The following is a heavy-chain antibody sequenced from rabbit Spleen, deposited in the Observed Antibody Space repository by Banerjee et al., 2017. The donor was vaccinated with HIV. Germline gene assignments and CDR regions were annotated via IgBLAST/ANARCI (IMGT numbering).Heavy chain of an antibody. V-gene: IGHV1S45*01. D-gene: IGHD8-1*01. Sequence: QEQLEESGGDLVKPGASLTLTCTASGFSFSNNYVMCWVRQAPGKGLEWIACISAGSSGTTYYATWAKGRFTISKTSSTTVTLQMPSLTAADTATYFCARDAGTSFSTYGMDLWGPGTLVTVS. CDR3: ARDAGTSFSTYGMDL. CDR1: GFSFSNNYV. CDR2: ISAGSSGTT. J-gene: IGHJ6*01.